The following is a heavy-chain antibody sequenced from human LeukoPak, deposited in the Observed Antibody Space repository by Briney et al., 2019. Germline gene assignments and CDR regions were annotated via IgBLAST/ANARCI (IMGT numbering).Heavy chain of an antibody. J-gene: IGHJ6*03. V-gene: IGHV4-34*01. D-gene: IGHD2-21*01. Sequence: PSETLSLTCAVYGGSFSGYYWSWIRQPPGKGLEWIGEINHSGSTKYNPSLKSRVTISVDTSKNQFSLKLSSVTAADTAVYYCARSPVRRGGEPHYYYYYYMDVWGKGTTVTISS. CDR2: INHSGST. CDR3: ARSPVRRGGEPHYYYYYYMDV. CDR1: GGSFSGYY.